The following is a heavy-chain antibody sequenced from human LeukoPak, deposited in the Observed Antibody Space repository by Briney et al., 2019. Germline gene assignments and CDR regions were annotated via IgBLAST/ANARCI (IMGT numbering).Heavy chain of an antibody. J-gene: IGHJ3*02. CDR1: GFTFSSYN. V-gene: IGHV3-21*01. CDR3: ARDIPRTSGYNYAFNI. D-gene: IGHD1-1*01. CDR2: ISSSNSVI. Sequence: GGSLRLSCAASGFTFSSYNMNWVRQAPGKGLEWLSSISSSNSVIYYADSVKGRFTISRDNAENSLYLQMNSLRVEDTAAYYCARDIPRTSGYNYAFNIWGQGTMVTVSS.